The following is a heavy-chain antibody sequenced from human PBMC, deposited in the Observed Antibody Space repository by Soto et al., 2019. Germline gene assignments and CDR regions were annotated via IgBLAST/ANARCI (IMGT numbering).Heavy chain of an antibody. CDR3: AKSKGGITMIVVVIGFDY. CDR2: ISGSGGST. V-gene: IGHV3-23*01. CDR1: GFTFSSFA. D-gene: IGHD3-22*01. J-gene: IGHJ4*02. Sequence: GGSLRLSCAASGFTFSSFAMSWVRQAPGKGLEWVSAISGSGGSTYYADSVKGRFTISRDNSKNTLYLQMNSLRAEDTAVYYCAKSKGGITMIVVVIGFDYWGQGTLVTVSS.